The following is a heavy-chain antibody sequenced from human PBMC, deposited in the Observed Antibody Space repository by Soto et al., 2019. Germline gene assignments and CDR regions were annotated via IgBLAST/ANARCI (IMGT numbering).Heavy chain of an antibody. J-gene: IGHJ4*02. CDR2: ISGSGGST. D-gene: IGHD6-19*01. CDR3: ARNKGDSSGWYYLDY. Sequence: PGGSLRLSCAASGFTFSSYAMSWVRQAPGKGLGWVAAISGSGGSTYYADSVKGRFTISRDNSKNTLYLQMNRLRAEDTAVCYCARNKGDSSGWYYLDYWGQGTLVNVSS. V-gene: IGHV3-23*01. CDR1: GFTFSSYA.